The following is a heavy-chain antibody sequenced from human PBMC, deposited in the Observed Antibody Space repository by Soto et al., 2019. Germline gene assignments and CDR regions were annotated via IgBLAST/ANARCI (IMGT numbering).Heavy chain of an antibody. CDR1: GCTFSSYA. CDR2: ISYDGSNK. D-gene: IGHD4-4*01. Sequence: QVQLVESGGGVVQPGRSLRLSCAASGCTFSSYAMHWLRQAPGKGLEWVAVISYDGSNKYYADSVKGRFTISTDNSKNTLYLQMNSLRAEDTAVYSCARESYGNHYFDYWGQGTLVTVSS. J-gene: IGHJ4*02. CDR3: ARESYGNHYFDY. V-gene: IGHV3-30-3*01.